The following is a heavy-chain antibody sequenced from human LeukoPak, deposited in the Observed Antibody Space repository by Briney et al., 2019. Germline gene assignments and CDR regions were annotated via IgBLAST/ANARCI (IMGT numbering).Heavy chain of an antibody. J-gene: IGHJ4*02. CDR1: GFTFSSYD. CDR3: ARVGYNYGYDY. CDR2: IGTTGDT. D-gene: IGHD5-18*01. V-gene: IGHV3-13*01. Sequence: GGSLRPSCAASGFTFSSYDMHWVRQATGKGLEFVSGIGTTGDTYYQGSVKGRFSISRENAKNSLYLQMNSLRAGDTAVYYCARVGYNYGYDYWGQGTLVTVSS.